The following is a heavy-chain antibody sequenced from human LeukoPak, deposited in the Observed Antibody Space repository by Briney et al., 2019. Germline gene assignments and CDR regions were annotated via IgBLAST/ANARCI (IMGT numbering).Heavy chain of an antibody. Sequence: ASVKVSCKASGYTFTSYYMHWVRQAPGQGLEWMGIINPSGGSTSYAQKFQGRVTMTRDMSTSTVYMELSSLRSDDTAVYYCARDHYYDSSGYRNWFDPWGQGTLVTVSS. J-gene: IGHJ5*02. D-gene: IGHD3-22*01. CDR2: INPSGGST. V-gene: IGHV1-46*01. CDR3: ARDHYYDSSGYRNWFDP. CDR1: GYTFTSYY.